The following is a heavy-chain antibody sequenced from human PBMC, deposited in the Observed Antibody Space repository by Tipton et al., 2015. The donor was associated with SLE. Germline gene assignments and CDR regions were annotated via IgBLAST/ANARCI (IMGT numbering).Heavy chain of an antibody. V-gene: IGHV4-59*11. CDR2: IYYSGST. Sequence: TLSLTCTVSGGSISSHYWSWIRQPPGKGLEWIGYIYYSGSTNYNPSLKSRVTISVDTSKNQFSLKLSSVTAADTAVYYCARGRGIRSLWFYYGMDVWGQGTTVTVSS. J-gene: IGHJ6*02. CDR1: GGSISSHY. CDR3: ARGRGIRSLWFYYGMDV. D-gene: IGHD3-16*01.